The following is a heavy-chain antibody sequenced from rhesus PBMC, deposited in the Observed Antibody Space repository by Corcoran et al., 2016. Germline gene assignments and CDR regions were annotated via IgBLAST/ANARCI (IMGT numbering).Heavy chain of an antibody. CDR2: IDGNSAST. V-gene: IGHV4-73*01. CDR1: GGSISGYY. D-gene: IGHD1-44*02. Sequence: QVKLQQWGEGLVKPSETLSLTCAVYGGSISGYYWSWIRQPPGKGLEWIGNIDGNSASTTYNPSLKNRVTISKDTSKNPFSLKLSSVTAADTAVYYCAREREDGLDSWGQGVVVTVSS. CDR3: AREREDGLDS. J-gene: IGHJ6*01.